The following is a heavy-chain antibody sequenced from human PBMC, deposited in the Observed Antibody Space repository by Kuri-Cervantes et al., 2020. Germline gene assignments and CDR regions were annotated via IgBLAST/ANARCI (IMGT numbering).Heavy chain of an antibody. CDR1: GYTFTSYS. J-gene: IGHJ3*02. Sequence: ASVKVSCKASGYTFTSYSISWVRQAPGQGLEWMGWINAYNGNTNYAQKLQGRVTMTTDTSTSTAYMDLRSLRSDDTAVYYCARDASDAFDIWGQGTMVTVSS. CDR3: ARDASDAFDI. CDR2: INAYNGNT. V-gene: IGHV1-18*01.